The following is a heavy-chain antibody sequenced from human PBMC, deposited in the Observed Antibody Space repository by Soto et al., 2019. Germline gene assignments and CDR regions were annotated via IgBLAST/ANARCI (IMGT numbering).Heavy chain of an antibody. D-gene: IGHD2-15*01. CDR3: ATRRGYCSGGSSFGGGDCYYIDY. J-gene: IGHJ4*02. CDR1: GGTFSSYA. V-gene: IGHV1-69*13. Sequence: SVKVSCKASGGTFSSYAISWVRQAPGQGLEWMGGIIPIFGTANYAQKFQGRVTITADESTSTAYMELSSLRSEDTAVYYCATRRGYCSGGSSFGGGDCYYIDYWGQG. CDR2: IIPIFGTA.